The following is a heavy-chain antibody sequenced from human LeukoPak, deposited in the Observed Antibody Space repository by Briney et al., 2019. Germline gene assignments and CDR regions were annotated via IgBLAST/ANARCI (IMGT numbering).Heavy chain of an antibody. D-gene: IGHD3-16*02. CDR3: ARGRMYYDYVWGSYRPLGWFDP. CDR1: GGSFSGYY. V-gene: IGHV4-34*01. J-gene: IGHJ5*02. Sequence: SETLSLTCAVYGGSFSGYYWSWIRQPPGKGLEWIGEINHSGSTNYNPSLKSRVTISVDTSKNQFSLKLSSVTAADTAVYYCARGRMYYDYVWGSYRPLGWFDPWGQGTLVTVSS. CDR2: INHSGST.